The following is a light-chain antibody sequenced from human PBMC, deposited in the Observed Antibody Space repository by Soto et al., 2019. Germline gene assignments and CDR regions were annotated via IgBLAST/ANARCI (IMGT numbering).Light chain of an antibody. CDR1: QSVSSSY. CDR3: QQYGSSPRT. J-gene: IGKJ5*01. CDR2: GAS. V-gene: IGKV3-20*01. Sequence: EIVLTQSPGTLSLSPGARATLSCRASQSVSSSYLAWYQQKPGQAPRLLIYGASSRATGIPDRFSGIWSGTDVTITISRLEPEDGSVYDGQQYGSSPRTFGQGTRLENK.